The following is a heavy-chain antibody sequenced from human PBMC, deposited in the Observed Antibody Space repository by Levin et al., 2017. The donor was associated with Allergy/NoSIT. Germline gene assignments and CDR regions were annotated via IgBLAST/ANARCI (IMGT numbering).Heavy chain of an antibody. CDR1: GGSISSYS. CDR2: IYYSGST. V-gene: IGHV4-59*01. J-gene: IGHJ6*02. CDR3: ARVALGGRGYYYYGMDV. D-gene: IGHD2-21*01. Sequence: SETLSLTCTVSGGSISSYSWSWIRQPPGKGLEWIGYIYYSGSTTYNPSLKSRVTISVDTSKNQFSLKLSSVTAADTAVYYGARVALGGRGYYYYGMDVWGQGTTVTVSS.